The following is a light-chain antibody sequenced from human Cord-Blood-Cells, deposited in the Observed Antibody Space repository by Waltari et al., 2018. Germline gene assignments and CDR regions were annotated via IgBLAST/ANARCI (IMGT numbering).Light chain of an antibody. CDR3: QQYNNWPPIT. J-gene: IGKJ5*01. CDR2: GAS. CDR1: QSISSN. V-gene: IGKV3-15*01. Sequence: EIVMTQSPATLSVSPGERATLSCRASQSISSNLAWYQQKPGRAPRLLIYGASTRATGIPARFSGSWYGTGFTFTISSLQSEDFAVYYCQQYNNWPPITFGQGTRLEIK.